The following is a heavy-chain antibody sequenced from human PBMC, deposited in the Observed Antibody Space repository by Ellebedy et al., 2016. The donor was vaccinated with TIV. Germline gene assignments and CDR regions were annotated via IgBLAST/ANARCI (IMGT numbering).Heavy chain of an antibody. Sequence: MPSETLSLTCTVSGGSISSGGYYWSWIRQHPGKGLEWIGYIYYSGSTYYNPSLKSRVTISVDTSKNQFSLKLSSVTAADTAVYYCARRITMVRGVPTPGYFDLWGRGTLVTVSS. D-gene: IGHD3-10*01. J-gene: IGHJ2*01. CDR3: ARRITMVRGVPTPGYFDL. CDR2: IYYSGST. V-gene: IGHV4-31*03. CDR1: GGSISSGGYY.